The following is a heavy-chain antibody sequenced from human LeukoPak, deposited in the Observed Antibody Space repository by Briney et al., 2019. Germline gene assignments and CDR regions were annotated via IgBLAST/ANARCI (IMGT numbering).Heavy chain of an antibody. Sequence: SGPTLVNPTQTLTLTCTFSGFSLSSSGLGVGWIRQPPGKALEWLALIYWEGDKRYSPSLKSRLTITKDTSKNQVVLTMTNMDPVDTATYHCAHRPYNSKEKYWFDPWGQGTLVTVSS. J-gene: IGHJ5*02. CDR3: AHRPYNSKEKYWFDP. D-gene: IGHD1-14*01. CDR2: IYWEGDK. CDR1: GFSLSSSGLG. V-gene: IGHV2-5*02.